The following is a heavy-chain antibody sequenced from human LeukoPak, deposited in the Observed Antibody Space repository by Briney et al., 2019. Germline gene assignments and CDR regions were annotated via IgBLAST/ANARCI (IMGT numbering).Heavy chain of an antibody. D-gene: IGHD3-16*01. CDR2: ISSNGGST. V-gene: IGHV3-64*04. J-gene: IGHJ5*02. CDR1: GFIFSDCA. Sequence: GGSLRLSCSASGFIFSDCAMHWVRQAPGTGLEYVSTISSNGGSTYYADSVKGSFTISRDNAKDTLYLQMNSLRPEDTAVYYCGRDLGGRGGAWGQGTLVTVSS. CDR3: GRDLGGRGGA.